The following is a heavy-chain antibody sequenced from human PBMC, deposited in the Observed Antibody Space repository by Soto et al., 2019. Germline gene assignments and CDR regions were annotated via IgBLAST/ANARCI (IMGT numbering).Heavy chain of an antibody. CDR2: IIPILGIA. V-gene: IGHV1-69*02. D-gene: IGHD3-10*01. CDR3: ARTLWFGEAHCYYYGMDV. J-gene: IGHJ6*02. Sequence: SVKVSCKASGGTFSSSSISWVRQAPGQGLEWMGRIIPILGIANYAQKFQGRVTITADKSTSTAYMELSSLRSEDTAVYYCARTLWFGEAHCYYYGMDVWGQGTTVTVSS. CDR1: GGTFSSSS.